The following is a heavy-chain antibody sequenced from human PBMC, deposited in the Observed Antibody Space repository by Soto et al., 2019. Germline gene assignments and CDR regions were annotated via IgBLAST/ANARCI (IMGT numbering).Heavy chain of an antibody. V-gene: IGHV1-69*18. CDR3: AGGVMTTVPVSFYYGLDV. J-gene: IGHJ6*02. Sequence: QVQLVQSGAEVRKPGSSVTVSCKASGGTFSTYGITWVRQAPGQGLEWMGNIIPLIGTANYAQRFRGRVTITADESTTTASMELTRRRSEDTAVYYCAGGVMTTVPVSFYYGLDVWGQGTTVTVSS. D-gene: IGHD4-4*01. CDR2: IIPLIGTA. CDR1: GGTFSTYG.